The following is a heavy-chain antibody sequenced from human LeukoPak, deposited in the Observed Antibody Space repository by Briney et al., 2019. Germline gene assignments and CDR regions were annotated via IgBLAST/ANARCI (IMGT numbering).Heavy chain of an antibody. CDR3: ARGPSVAAHLDY. J-gene: IGHJ4*02. CDR2: IYHNGNT. CDR1: GGSISTNNW. Sequence: SGTLSLTCAVSGGSISTNNWWGWVRQPPGKGLEWIGEIYHNGNTNYSPSLKSRLTMSVDKSKNQFSLNLSSVTAAGTAVYYCARGPSVAAHLDYWGQGTPVTVTS. V-gene: IGHV4-4*02. D-gene: IGHD5-12*01.